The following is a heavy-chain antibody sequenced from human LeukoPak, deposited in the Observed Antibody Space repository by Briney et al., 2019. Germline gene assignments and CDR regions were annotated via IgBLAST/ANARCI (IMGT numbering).Heavy chain of an antibody. CDR2: INPNSGGT. D-gene: IGHD5-12*01. Sequence: GASVKVPCKASGYTFTGYYMHWVRQAPGQGLEWMGWINPNSGGTNYAQKFQGRVTMTRDTSISTAYMELSRLRSDDTAVYYCASSGYDGGGGPSPYYWGQGTLVTVSS. CDR1: GYTFTGYY. V-gene: IGHV1-2*02. J-gene: IGHJ4*02. CDR3: ASSGYDGGGGPSPYY.